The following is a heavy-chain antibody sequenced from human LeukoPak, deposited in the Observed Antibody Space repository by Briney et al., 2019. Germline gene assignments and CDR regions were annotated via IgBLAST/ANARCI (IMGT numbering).Heavy chain of an antibody. CDR2: IYTSGST. D-gene: IGHD3-22*01. Sequence: SETLSLTCTVSGGSISSGSYYWSWIRQPAGKGLEWIGRIYTSGSTNYNPSLKSRVTISVDTSKNQFSLKLSSVTAADTAVYYCARRRILDSSGYSWYFDLWGRGTLVTVSS. J-gene: IGHJ2*01. CDR1: GGSISSGSYY. CDR3: ARRRILDSSGYSWYFDL. V-gene: IGHV4-61*02.